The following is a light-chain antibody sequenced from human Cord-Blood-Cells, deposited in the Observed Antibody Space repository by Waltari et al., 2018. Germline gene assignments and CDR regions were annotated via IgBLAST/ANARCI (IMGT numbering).Light chain of an antibody. CDR3: SSYTSSSTLV. CDR1: SSDVGGYNY. V-gene: IGLV2-14*01. Sequence: QSALTQPASVSGSPGQSITLSCTGTSSDVGGYNYVSWYQQHPGKAPKLMTYDVSNRPSGVSNRFSGSKSGNTASLTISGLQAEDEADYYCSSYTSSSTLVFGTGTKVTVL. J-gene: IGLJ1*01. CDR2: DVS.